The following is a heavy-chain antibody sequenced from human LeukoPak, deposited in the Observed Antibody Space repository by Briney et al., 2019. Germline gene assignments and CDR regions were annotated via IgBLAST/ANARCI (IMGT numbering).Heavy chain of an antibody. J-gene: IGHJ4*02. CDR3: ARAYDSGCNY. CDR1: GYTFTSYV. V-gene: IGHV1-3*01. Sequence: ASVKISCKASGYTFTSYVIHWVRQAPGQRLEWMGLINAANGNTRYSQTFQDRVTITRDTSASTAYMELSSLRSEDTAVYYCARAYDSGCNYWGQGTLVTVSS. CDR2: INAANGNT. D-gene: IGHD6-19*01.